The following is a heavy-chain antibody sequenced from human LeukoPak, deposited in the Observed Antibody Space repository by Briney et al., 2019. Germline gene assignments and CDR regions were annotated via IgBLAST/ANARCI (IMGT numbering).Heavy chain of an antibody. D-gene: IGHD2-2*01. Sequence: SETLSLTCTVSGGSISSYYWSWIRQPAGKGLEWIGRIYTSGSTNYNPSLKSRVTMSVDTSKNQFSLKLSSVTAADTAAYYCARTVRYCSSTSCPGGWFDPWAREPWSPSPQ. CDR3: ARTVRYCSSTSCPGGWFDP. CDR1: GGSISSYY. J-gene: IGHJ5*02. V-gene: IGHV4-4*07. CDR2: IYTSGST.